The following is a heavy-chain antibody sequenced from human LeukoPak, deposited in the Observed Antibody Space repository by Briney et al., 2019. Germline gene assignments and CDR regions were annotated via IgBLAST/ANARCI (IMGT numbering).Heavy chain of an antibody. CDR3: ARDPFLDDFWSGYYGERYYMDV. Sequence: SETLSLTCTVSGGSISSYYWRWIRQPAGKGLEWIGRIYTSGSTNYNTSLKSRVTISVDKSKNQFSLELSSVTAADTAVYYCARDPFLDDFWSGYYGERYYMDVWGKGTTVTVSS. CDR2: IYTSGST. D-gene: IGHD3-3*01. CDR1: GGSISSYY. J-gene: IGHJ6*03. V-gene: IGHV4-4*07.